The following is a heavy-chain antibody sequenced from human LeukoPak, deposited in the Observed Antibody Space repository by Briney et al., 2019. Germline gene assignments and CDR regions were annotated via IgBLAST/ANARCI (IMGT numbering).Heavy chain of an antibody. CDR2: IYYSGTT. Sequence: SETLSLTCTVSGDSISRYYWNWIRQPPGKGREWIGDIYYSGTTDYNPSLKSRVTISVDTSKNQFSLKLSSVTAADTAVYYCARGFGGLDVFDIWGQGTMVTVSS. V-gene: IGHV4-59*01. D-gene: IGHD3-16*01. J-gene: IGHJ3*02. CDR1: GDSISRYY. CDR3: ARGFGGLDVFDI.